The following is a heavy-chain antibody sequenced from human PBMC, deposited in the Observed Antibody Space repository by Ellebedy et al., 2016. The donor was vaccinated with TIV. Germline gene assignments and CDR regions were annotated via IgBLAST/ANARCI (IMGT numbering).Heavy chain of an antibody. CDR1: GFTFSSYA. J-gene: IGHJ3*02. D-gene: IGHD3-10*01. V-gene: IGHV3-23*01. CDR2: ISGSGGDQ. Sequence: GESLKISCAASGFTFSSYAMGWVRQAPGKGLEWVSGISGSGGDQYYADSVGGRFTISSYNSKNTLYLQMNSLRAEDTASYYCAKAEGSGKPDAFDIWGQGTMVTVSS. CDR3: AKAEGSGKPDAFDI.